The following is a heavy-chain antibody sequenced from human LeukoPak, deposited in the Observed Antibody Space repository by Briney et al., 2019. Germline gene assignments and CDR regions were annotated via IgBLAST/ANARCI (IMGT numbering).Heavy chain of an antibody. CDR1: GFTFSSYW. CDR2: INSDGSST. J-gene: IGHJ4*02. CDR3: VELTSMVEHY. Sequence: PGGSLRLSCAASGFTFSSYWMHWVRQAPGKGLVWVSRINSDGSSTSYADSVKGRFTISRDNAKNTLYLQMNSLRAEDTAVNYCVELTSMVEHYWGQGTLVTVSS. D-gene: IGHD3-10*01. V-gene: IGHV3-74*01.